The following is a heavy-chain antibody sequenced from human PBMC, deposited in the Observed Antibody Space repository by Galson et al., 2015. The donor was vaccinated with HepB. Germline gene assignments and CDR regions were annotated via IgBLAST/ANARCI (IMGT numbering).Heavy chain of an antibody. CDR1: GFTFSIYA. CDR2: LSGSGRDT. J-gene: IGHJ3*01. V-gene: IGHV3-23*01. CDR3: ASRGHFERSGPVAFEK. Sequence: SLRLSCAASGFTFSIYAMNWVRQAPGKGLEWVSTLSGSGRDTFYADSVKGRFTISRDNSKNTLFLQMNGLRAEDTAVYFCASRGHFERSGPVAFEKWGRWTMVNVSS. D-gene: IGHD3-22*01.